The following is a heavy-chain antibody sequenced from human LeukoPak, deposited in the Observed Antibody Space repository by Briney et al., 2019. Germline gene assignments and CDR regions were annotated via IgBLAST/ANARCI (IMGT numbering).Heavy chain of an antibody. V-gene: IGHV3-23*01. J-gene: IGHJ6*03. D-gene: IGHD3-9*01. CDR1: GFTFSSYG. CDR2: ISGSGGST. CDR3: AKAGILTGYYDEYYYYYMDV. Sequence: GGSLRLSCAASGFTFSSYGMSWVRQAPGKGLEWVSAISGSGGSTYYADSVKGRFTISRDNSKNTLYLQMNSLRAEDTAVYYCAKAGILTGYYDEYYYYYMDVWGKGTTVTISS.